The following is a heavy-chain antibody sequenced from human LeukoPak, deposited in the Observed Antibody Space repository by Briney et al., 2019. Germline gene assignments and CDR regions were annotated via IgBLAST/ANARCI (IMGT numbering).Heavy chain of an antibody. CDR1: GFTFSSYS. CDR2: ISSSSSYI. D-gene: IGHD2-2*01. V-gene: IGHV3-21*03. J-gene: IGHJ4*02. CDR3: AREVVGGYFDY. Sequence: PGGSLRLSCAASGFTFSSYSMNWVRQAPGKGLEWVSSISSSSSYIYYADSVKGRFTISRDNAKNSLYLQMNSLRAKDTHVYYCAREVVGGYFDYGGQGTLVTVSS.